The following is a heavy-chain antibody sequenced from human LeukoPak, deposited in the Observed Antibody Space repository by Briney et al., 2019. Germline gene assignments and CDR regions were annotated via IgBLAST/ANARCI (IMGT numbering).Heavy chain of an antibody. CDR3: ARTQSYFDY. CDR2: INYSGST. Sequence: SETLSLTCTVSGGSISSYYWSWIRQPPGKGLEWIGYINYSGSTNYNPSLKSRVTISVDTSKNQFSLKLSSVTAADTAVYYCARTQSYFDYWGQGTLVTVSS. CDR1: GGSISSYY. V-gene: IGHV4-59*01. J-gene: IGHJ4*02. D-gene: IGHD2-21*01.